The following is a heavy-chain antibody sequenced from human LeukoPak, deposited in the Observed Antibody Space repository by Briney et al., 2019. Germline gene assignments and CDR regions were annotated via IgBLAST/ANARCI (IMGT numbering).Heavy chain of an antibody. D-gene: IGHD3-10*01. CDR1: GGSISSGSYY. CDR2: IYTSGST. CDR3: ARDRPFGHAFDI. J-gene: IGHJ3*02. Sequence: PSQTLSLTCTVSGGSISSGSYYWSWIRQPAGKGLEWIGRIYTSGSTNYNPSLKSRATISVDTSKNQFSLKLSSVTAADTAVYYCARDRPFGHAFDIWGQGTMVTVSS. V-gene: IGHV4-61*02.